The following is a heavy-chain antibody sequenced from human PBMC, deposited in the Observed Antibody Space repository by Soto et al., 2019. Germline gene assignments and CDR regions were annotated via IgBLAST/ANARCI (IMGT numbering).Heavy chain of an antibody. V-gene: IGHV3-23*01. Sequence: GGSLRLSCAAPGFTFSSYAMSWVRQAPGKGLEWVSAISGSGGSTYYADSVKGRFTISRDNSKNTLYLQMNSLRAEDTAVYYCAKDFLVAARHYYYYGMEVWGQGTTVTVSS. J-gene: IGHJ6*02. D-gene: IGHD6-6*01. CDR3: AKDFLVAARHYYYYGMEV. CDR2: ISGSGGST. CDR1: GFTFSSYA.